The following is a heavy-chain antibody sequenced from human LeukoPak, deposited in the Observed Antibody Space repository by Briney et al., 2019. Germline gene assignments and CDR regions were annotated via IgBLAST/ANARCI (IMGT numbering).Heavy chain of an antibody. V-gene: IGHV3-33*01. J-gene: IGHJ4*02. Sequence: PGRSLRLSCAASGFTFSSYGMHWVRQAPGKGLEWVAVIWYDGSNKYYADSVKGRFTISRDNSKNTLYLQMNSLRAEDTAVYYCARGRLTSLTMVRDQLWGVYFDYWGQGTLVTVSS. D-gene: IGHD3-10*01. CDR3: ARGRLTSLTMVRDQLWGVYFDY. CDR2: IWYDGSNK. CDR1: GFTFSSYG.